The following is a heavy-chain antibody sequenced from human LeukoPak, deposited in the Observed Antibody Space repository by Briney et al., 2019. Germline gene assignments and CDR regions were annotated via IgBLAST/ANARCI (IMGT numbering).Heavy chain of an antibody. CDR1: GFRFSRYG. CDR2: ICYDATNN. V-gene: IGHV3-33*06. J-gene: IGHJ4*02. D-gene: IGHD2-15*01. CDR3: AKDPGLVAAYDY. Sequence: PGGSLTLSCAASGFRFSRYGMQWVGQAPGKGLEWLIVICYDATNNSYAFSVNGRFTISRANSNNTLYLQMNSLRAEDTAVYYCAKDPGLVAAYDYWGQGTLVTVSS.